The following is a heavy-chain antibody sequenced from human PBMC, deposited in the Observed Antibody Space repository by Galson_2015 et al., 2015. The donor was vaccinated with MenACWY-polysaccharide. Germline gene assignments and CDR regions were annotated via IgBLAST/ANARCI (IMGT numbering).Heavy chain of an antibody. CDR1: GGSMSRYK. J-gene: IGHJ5*02. Sequence: LSLICSVSGGSMSRYKWAWIRQPPGKGLEWIGYIHYSGSTKKNPSLESRVTISVDTSKNRFSLNLNSVTAADTAVYYCAGLEAGSPFGWFDPWGQGALVTVSS. D-gene: IGHD6-19*01. CDR3: AGLEAGSPFGWFDP. CDR2: IHYSGST. V-gene: IGHV4-59*01.